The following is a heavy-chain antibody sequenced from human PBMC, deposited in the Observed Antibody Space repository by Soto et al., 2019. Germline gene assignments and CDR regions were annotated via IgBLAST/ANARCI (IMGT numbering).Heavy chain of an antibody. CDR2: IIPIFGTA. CDR1: GGTFSSYA. J-gene: IGHJ6*02. CDR3: ARDSDSSGYYRYYYGMDV. D-gene: IGHD3-22*01. Sequence: QVQLVQSGAEVKKPGSSVKVSCKASGGTFSSYAISWVRQAPGQGLEWMGGIIPIFGTANYAQKFQGRVTITADETTSTAYRELSSLRSEDTAVYYCARDSDSSGYYRYYYGMDVWGQGTTVTVSS. V-gene: IGHV1-69*01.